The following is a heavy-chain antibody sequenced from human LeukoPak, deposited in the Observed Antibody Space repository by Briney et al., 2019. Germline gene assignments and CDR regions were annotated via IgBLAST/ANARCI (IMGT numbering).Heavy chain of an antibody. D-gene: IGHD3-9*01. J-gene: IGHJ4*02. CDR1: GFTFSSYR. V-gene: IGHV3-7*01. CDR3: ERDHKDDILTDFDRRGSFDY. Sequence: GGALTLSCPASGFTFSSYRMNALRQAPGRGLEGVANINQDGREKYHVDSVKCRFTISRDNAKNSLYLQMIRLRAEDTAVYYCERDHKDDILTDFDRRGSFDYWGQGTLVTVSS. CDR2: INQDGREK.